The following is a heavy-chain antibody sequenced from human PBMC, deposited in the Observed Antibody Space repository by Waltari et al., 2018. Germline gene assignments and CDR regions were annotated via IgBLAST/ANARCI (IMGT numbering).Heavy chain of an antibody. J-gene: IGHJ6*02. CDR2: IYYSGST. Sequence: QLQLQESGPGLVKPSETLSLTCTVSGGSISSSSYYWGWIRQPPGKGLEWIGSIYYSGSTSYNPTLKSRVTISVDTSKNQFSLKLSSVTAADTAVYYCARELSPLTVTTRSGMDVWGQGTTVTVSS. CDR1: GGSISSSSYY. V-gene: IGHV4-39*07. CDR3: ARELSPLTVTTRSGMDV. D-gene: IGHD4-17*01.